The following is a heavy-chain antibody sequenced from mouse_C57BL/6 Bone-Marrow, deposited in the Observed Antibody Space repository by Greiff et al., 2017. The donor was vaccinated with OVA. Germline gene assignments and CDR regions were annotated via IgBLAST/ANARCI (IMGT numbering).Heavy chain of an antibody. Sequence: VHVKQSGTVLARPGASVKMSCKTSGYTFTSYWMHWVKQRPGQGLEWIGAIYPGNSDTSYNQKFKGKAKLTAVTSASTAYMELSSLTNEDSAVYYCTRGSSLYYAMDYWGQGTSVTVSS. CDR3: TRGSSLYYAMDY. J-gene: IGHJ4*01. CDR1: GYTFTSYW. CDR2: IYPGNSDT. V-gene: IGHV1-5*01. D-gene: IGHD1-1*01.